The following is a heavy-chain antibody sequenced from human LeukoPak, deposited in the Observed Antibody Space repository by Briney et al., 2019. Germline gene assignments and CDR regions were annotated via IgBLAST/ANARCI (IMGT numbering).Heavy chain of an antibody. CDR3: ARSFYDDSGYPNFDY. Sequence: GGSLRLSCAASGYTFTSYSMNWVRQAPGKGLEWVSFISSGSSYIYYADSVKGRFTTSRDNAKKSLYLQTNSLRAEDTAVYFCARSFYDDSGYPNFDYWGQGTLVTVSS. CDR1: GYTFTSYS. V-gene: IGHV3-21*01. CDR2: ISSGSSYI. J-gene: IGHJ4*02. D-gene: IGHD3-22*01.